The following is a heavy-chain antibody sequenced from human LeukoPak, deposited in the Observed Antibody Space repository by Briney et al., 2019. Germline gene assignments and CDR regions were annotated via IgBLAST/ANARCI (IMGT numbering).Heavy chain of an antibody. CDR2: IYQDGSKK. CDR3: ACTNTFDV. D-gene: IGHD2/OR15-2a*01. V-gene: IGHV3-7*03. Sequence: GGSLRLSCAASGFMFSNYWMNWVRQAPGKGLEWVANIYQDGSKKNYVDSVKGRFTISRDNAIDSLYLQMNYLRAEDTAVYYCACTNTFDVWGKGATVTVFS. J-gene: IGHJ6*04. CDR1: GFMFSNYW.